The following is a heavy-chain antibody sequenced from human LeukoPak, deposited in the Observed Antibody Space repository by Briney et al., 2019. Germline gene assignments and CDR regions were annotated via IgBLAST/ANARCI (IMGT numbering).Heavy chain of an antibody. D-gene: IGHD3-10*01. CDR3: AKDGLWFGEFPYYFDY. J-gene: IGHJ4*02. CDR2: ISGSGGST. V-gene: IGHV3-23*01. Sequence: GGSLRLSCAASGFTFSSYAMSWVRQAPGKGLEWVSAISGSGGSTYYADSVKGRFTISRDNSKNTLYLQMNSLRAEDTAVYYCAKDGLWFGEFPYYFDYWGQGTLVTVSS. CDR1: GFTFSSYA.